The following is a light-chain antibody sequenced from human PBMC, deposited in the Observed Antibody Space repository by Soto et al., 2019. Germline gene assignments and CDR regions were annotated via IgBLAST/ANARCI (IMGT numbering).Light chain of an antibody. V-gene: IGKV1-5*01. CDR2: DVS. J-gene: IGKJ1*01. CDR3: QHYAFDSQT. CDR1: HTINYW. Sequence: DIQMTQSPATVSASVGDRVTITCRASHTINYWLAWYQQRPGSAPKLLIYDVSTLQSGVPSRFSGSHSGTEFTLTISTLQPADFATYYCQHYAFDSQTFGHGTKVEVK.